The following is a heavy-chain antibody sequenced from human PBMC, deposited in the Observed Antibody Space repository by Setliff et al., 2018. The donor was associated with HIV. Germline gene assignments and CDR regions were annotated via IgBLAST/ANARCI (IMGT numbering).Heavy chain of an antibody. CDR1: GGSISSGGYY. J-gene: IGHJ2*01. Sequence: KPSETLSLTCTVSGGSISSGGYYWSWIRQRPGKGLEWIGYIDYSGITYYKPSLMSRVTISVDTSKNHFSLRLSSVTAADTAVYYCARDGRAKGVYSHWHFDLWGRGTLVTVSS. CDR2: IDYSGIT. D-gene: IGHD2-8*01. V-gene: IGHV4-31*03. CDR3: ARDGRAKGVYSHWHFDL.